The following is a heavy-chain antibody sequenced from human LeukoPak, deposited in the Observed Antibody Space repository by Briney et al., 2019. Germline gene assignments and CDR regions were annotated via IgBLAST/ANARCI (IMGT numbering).Heavy chain of an antibody. CDR1: GFTFSSDE. Sequence: PGGSLGLSCAASGFTFSSDEMNWVRQAPGKGLEGVSYVSSSGSTIYYADSVKGRFTISRDNAKNSMYLQMNSLRAEHTAVSYCARARRSRRLTWGQGTMVTVSS. D-gene: IGHD3-16*01. CDR2: VSSSGSTI. V-gene: IGHV3-48*03. J-gene: IGHJ3*01. CDR3: ARARRSRRLT.